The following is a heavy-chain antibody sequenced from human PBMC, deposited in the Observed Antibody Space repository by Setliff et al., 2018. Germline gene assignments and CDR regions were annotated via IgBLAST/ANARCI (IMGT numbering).Heavy chain of an antibody. V-gene: IGHV1-69*05. D-gene: IGHD5-18*01. CDR3: VREGVDTRSSTDYRYYMDV. J-gene: IGHJ6*03. CDR1: GDTFSSYG. CDR2: TIPMFGST. Sequence: SVKVSCKASGDTFSSYGISWVRQAPGQGLEWMGGTIPMFGSTSYAQKLQGRVTIITDESTTTAYMELSSLGSEDTAVYYCVREGVDTRSSTDYRYYMDVWGKGTTVTVSS.